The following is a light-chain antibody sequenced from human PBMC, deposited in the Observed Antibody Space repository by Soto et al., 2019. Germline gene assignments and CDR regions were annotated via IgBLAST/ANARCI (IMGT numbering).Light chain of an antibody. J-gene: IGKJ1*01. CDR3: QHYYYWPPWT. CDR1: ESVVSY. CDR2: GAS. V-gene: IGKV3-15*01. Sequence: EIVMTQSPATLSVSPGERATLSCRASESVVSYLAWYQQKPGQAPRLLIFGASTRATGVPARFSGSGSGTDFTLTISSLQSEDSAVYYCQHYYYWPPWTFGQGTKVEIK.